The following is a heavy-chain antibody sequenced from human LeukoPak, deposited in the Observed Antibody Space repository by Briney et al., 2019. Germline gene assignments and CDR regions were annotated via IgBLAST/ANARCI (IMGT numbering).Heavy chain of an antibody. V-gene: IGHV4-39*01. CDR2: IYYSGST. D-gene: IGHD4-17*01. J-gene: IGHJ6*03. Sequence: SETLSLTCTVSGASITRSTYYWGWIRQPPGKGLEWIGCIYYSGSTYYNPSLKSRVTISVDTSKNQFSLKLSSVTAADTAVYYCARKPVTTKGAPIYYMDVWGKGTTVTVSS. CDR3: ARKPVTTKGAPIYYMDV. CDR1: GASITRSTYY.